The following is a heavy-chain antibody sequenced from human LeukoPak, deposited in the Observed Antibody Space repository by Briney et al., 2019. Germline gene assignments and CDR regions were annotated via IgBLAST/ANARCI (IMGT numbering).Heavy chain of an antibody. V-gene: IGHV5-51*01. CDR3: AKQGRYCSGGSCYSGS. J-gene: IGHJ5*02. CDR2: IYPSDSDT. CDR1: GYSFTSYW. Sequence: GALKISFKGSGYSFTSYWIGWVRQMPGKGLEWMGIIYPSDSDTRYSPSFQGQVTISADKSISTAYLQWSSLKASDTAMYYCAKQGRYCSGGSCYSGSWGQGTLVTVSS. D-gene: IGHD2-15*01.